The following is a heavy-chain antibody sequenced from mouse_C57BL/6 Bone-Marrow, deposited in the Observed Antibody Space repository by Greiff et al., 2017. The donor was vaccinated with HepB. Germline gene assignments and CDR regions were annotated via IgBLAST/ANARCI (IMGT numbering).Heavy chain of an antibody. CDR3: ARRVCGNYAMDY. Sequence: EVKLMESGGGLVQPGGSLKLSCAASGFTFSDYYMYWVRQTPEKRLEWVAYISNGGGSTYYPDTVKGRFTISRDNAKNTLYLQMSRLKSEDTAMYYCARRVCGNYAMDYWGQGTSVTVSS. J-gene: IGHJ4*01. V-gene: IGHV5-12*01. CDR1: GFTFSDYY. CDR2: ISNGGGST.